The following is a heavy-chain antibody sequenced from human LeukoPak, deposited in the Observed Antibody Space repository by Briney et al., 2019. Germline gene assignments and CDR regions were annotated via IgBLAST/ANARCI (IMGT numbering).Heavy chain of an antibody. CDR3: AIMHGYYDGSGFWVQ. V-gene: IGHV3-23*01. CDR1: GFTFRSYA. Sequence: GSLRLSCAASGFTFRSYAMSWVRQAPGEGLEWVSFISPSGDRTSNADSVEGRFTISRDNTRNTLYLQMNSLRDEDTGVYYCAIMHGYYDGSGFWVQWGQGTLVTVSS. D-gene: IGHD3-22*01. J-gene: IGHJ4*02. CDR2: ISPSGDRT.